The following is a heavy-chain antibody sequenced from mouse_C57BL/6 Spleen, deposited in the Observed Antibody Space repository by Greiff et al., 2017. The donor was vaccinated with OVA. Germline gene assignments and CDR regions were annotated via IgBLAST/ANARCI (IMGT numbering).Heavy chain of an antibody. CDR1: GYTFTSYG. CDR2: IYPRSGNT. V-gene: IGHV1-81*01. D-gene: IGHD2-4*01. Sequence: VQLQQSGAELARPGASVKLSCKASGYTFTSYGISWVKQRTGQGLEWIGEIYPRSGNTYYNEKFKGKATLTADKSSSTAYMELRSLTSEDSAVYFCARKEVIYYDYDGWFADWGQGTLVTVSA. J-gene: IGHJ3*01. CDR3: ARKEVIYYDYDGWFAD.